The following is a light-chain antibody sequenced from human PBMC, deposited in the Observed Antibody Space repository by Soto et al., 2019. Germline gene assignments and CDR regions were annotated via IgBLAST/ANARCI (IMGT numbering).Light chain of an antibody. Sequence: QSVLTQPASVSGSPGQSITISCTGTSSDVGGYNYVSWYQQHPGKAPKVMIFEVSNRPSGGSDRFSGSKSGNTASLTISGLQAEDEADYYCSSYTSSRIYVFGTGTKLTVL. V-gene: IGLV2-14*01. CDR2: EVS. CDR1: SSDVGGYNY. CDR3: SSYTSSRIYV. J-gene: IGLJ1*01.